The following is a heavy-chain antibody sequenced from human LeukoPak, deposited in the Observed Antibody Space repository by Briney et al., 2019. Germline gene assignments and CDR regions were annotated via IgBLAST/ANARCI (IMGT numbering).Heavy chain of an antibody. Sequence: GGSLRLSCAASGFTFSSYGMHWVRQAPGKGLEWVAFIRYDGSNKYYADSVKGRFTISRDNSKNTLYLQMNSLRAEDTAVYYCAKDSVLEWSSYYFDYWGQGTLVTVSS. J-gene: IGHJ4*02. CDR3: AKDSVLEWSSYYFDY. D-gene: IGHD3-3*01. V-gene: IGHV3-30*02. CDR2: IRYDGSNK. CDR1: GFTFSSYG.